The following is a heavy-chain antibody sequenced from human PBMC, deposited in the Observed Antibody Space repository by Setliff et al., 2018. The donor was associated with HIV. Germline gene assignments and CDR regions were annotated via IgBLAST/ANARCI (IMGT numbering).Heavy chain of an antibody. CDR2: IYSTGST. J-gene: IGHJ4*02. V-gene: IGHV4-59*11. CDR3: GGNGYYSIDY. CDR1: GASITSHY. Sequence: PSETLSLTCTVSGASITSHYWSWIRQSPGRELEWIGYIYSTGSTNYNPSLQSRVSISMDASKDKFSLKVTSVTAADTAVYYCGGNGYYSIDYWGQGTLVTVSS. D-gene: IGHD3-22*01.